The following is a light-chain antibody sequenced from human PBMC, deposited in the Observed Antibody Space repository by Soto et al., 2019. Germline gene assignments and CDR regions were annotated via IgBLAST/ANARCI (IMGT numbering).Light chain of an antibody. CDR3: MQRIGFPIT. Sequence: DIVMTQTPLSLPVTPGEPASISCRSSQSLLDSDDGNTYLDWYLQKPGQSPQLLIYTLSYRASVVPDRLSGRGAGPDFTLKICRVESEGVGVYYCMQRIGFPITFGPGTKVDIK. V-gene: IGKV2-40*01. J-gene: IGKJ3*01. CDR1: QSLLDSDDGNTY. CDR2: TLS.